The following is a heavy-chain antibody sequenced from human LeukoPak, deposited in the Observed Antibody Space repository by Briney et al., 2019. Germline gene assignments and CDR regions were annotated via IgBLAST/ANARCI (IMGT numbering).Heavy chain of an antibody. CDR3: AKDQAEYSGSYSVSPLDY. D-gene: IGHD1-26*01. CDR2: IWYDGSNK. Sequence: GRSLRLSCAASGFTFSSYGMHWVRQAPGKGLEWVAVIWYDGSNKYYADSMKGRFTISRDNSKNTLYLQMNSLRAEDTAVYYCAKDQAEYSGSYSVSPLDYWGQGTLVTVSS. J-gene: IGHJ4*02. V-gene: IGHV3-33*06. CDR1: GFTFSSYG.